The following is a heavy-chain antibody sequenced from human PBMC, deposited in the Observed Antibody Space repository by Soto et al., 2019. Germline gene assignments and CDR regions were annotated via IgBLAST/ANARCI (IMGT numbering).Heavy chain of an antibody. Sequence: SETLSLTCTVSGGSISSGGYYWSWIRQHPGKGLEWIGYIYYSGSTYYNPSLKSRVTISVDTSKNQFSLKLSSVTAADTAVYYCARGRYSSGWAGDAFDIWGQGTMVTVS. CDR2: IYYSGST. D-gene: IGHD6-19*01. V-gene: IGHV4-31*03. CDR3: ARGRYSSGWAGDAFDI. J-gene: IGHJ3*02. CDR1: GGSISSGGYY.